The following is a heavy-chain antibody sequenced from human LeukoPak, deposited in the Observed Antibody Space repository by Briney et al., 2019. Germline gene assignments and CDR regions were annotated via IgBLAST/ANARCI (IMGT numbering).Heavy chain of an antibody. CDR2: IIPIFGTA. J-gene: IGHJ5*02. Sequence: SVKVSCKASGGTFSSYAISWVRQAPGQGLEWMGGIIPIFGTANYAQKFQGRVTITADESTSTVYMELSSLRSEDTAVYYCARARITMVRGVIFWFDPWGQGTLVTVSS. CDR3: ARARITMVRGVIFWFDP. D-gene: IGHD3-10*01. V-gene: IGHV1-69*01. CDR1: GGTFSSYA.